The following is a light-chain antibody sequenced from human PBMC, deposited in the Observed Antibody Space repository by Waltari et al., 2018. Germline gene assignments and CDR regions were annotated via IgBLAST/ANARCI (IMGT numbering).Light chain of an antibody. Sequence: QAALTQPASVSGSPAQSIPISRTRTTSNVGPYNYVSWDQQPPGKAPKLMTFDVSNRRSVVSNRFSGSKSGNTASLTSSGLQAEDEADYYCSSYISSSTRERFGGGTSLTVL. CDR1: TSNVGPYNY. V-gene: IGLV2-14*03. CDR2: DVS. J-gene: IGLJ2*01. CDR3: SSYISSSTRER.